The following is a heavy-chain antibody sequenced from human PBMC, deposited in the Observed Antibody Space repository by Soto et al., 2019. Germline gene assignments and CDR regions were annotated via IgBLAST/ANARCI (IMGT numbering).Heavy chain of an antibody. CDR2: ISYDGYLK. J-gene: IGHJ6*02. Sequence: PRWSLRLSCAASVFTCSTYGMQWFRQAPGKGLEWVAVISYDGYLKYYVDAVKGRFTVARDNSKNTLFLEMNSLRVEDTAVYFCAKDFKVSGSHYGTLNYYYGMDVWGQGTTVTVSS. D-gene: IGHD3-10*01. CDR3: AKDFKVSGSHYGTLNYYYGMDV. CDR1: VFTCSTYG. V-gene: IGHV3-30*18.